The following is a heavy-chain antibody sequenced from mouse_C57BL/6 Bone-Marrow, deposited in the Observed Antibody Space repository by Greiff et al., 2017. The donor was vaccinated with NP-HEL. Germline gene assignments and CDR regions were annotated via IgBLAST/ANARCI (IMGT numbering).Heavy chain of an antibody. D-gene: IGHD1-1*02. J-gene: IGHJ2*01. CDR3: PRGGSVDY. CDR1: GYTFTSYT. V-gene: IGHV1-4*01. CDR2: INPSSGYT. Sequence: VQLQQSGAELARPGASVKMSCKASGYTFTSYTMHWVKQRPGQGLEWIGYINPSSGYTKYNQKFKDKATLTADKSSSTAYMQLSSLTSEDSAVYYCPRGGSVDYWGQGTTLTVSS.